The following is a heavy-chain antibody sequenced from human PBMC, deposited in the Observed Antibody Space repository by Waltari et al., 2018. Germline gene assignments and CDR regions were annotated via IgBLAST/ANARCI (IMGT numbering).Heavy chain of an antibody. CDR1: GGSISSSSYY. D-gene: IGHD1-1*01. Sequence: QLQLQESGPGLVKPSETLSLTCTVSGGSISSSSYYWGWIRQPPGKGLEWIGSIYYRGSTYYNPSLKSRVTISVDTSKNQFSLKLSSVTAADTAVYYCARGEDSTGTRDYWGQGTLVTVSS. CDR3: ARGEDSTGTRDY. V-gene: IGHV4-39*07. CDR2: IYYRGST. J-gene: IGHJ4*02.